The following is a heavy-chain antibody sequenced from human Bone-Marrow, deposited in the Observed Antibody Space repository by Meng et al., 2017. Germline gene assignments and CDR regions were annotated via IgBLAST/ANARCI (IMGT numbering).Heavy chain of an antibody. CDR1: GGSISSSSYY. J-gene: IGHJ4*02. Sequence: SETLSLTCTVSGGSISSSSYYWGWIRQSPGKGLEWIASIYFSGRTYYNPSLTSRVTISVDTSKNQFSLKLSSVTAADTALYYCARLLLWFGGVDYWGQGKLVNGAS. CDR2: IYFSGRT. CDR3: ARLLLWFGGVDY. V-gene: IGHV4-39*07. D-gene: IGHD3-10*01.